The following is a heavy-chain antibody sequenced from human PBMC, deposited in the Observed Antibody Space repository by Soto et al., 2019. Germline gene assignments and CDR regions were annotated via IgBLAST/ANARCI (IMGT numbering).Heavy chain of an antibody. CDR2: INAGNGNT. CDR3: ASAGIAARYYYYYGMDV. Sequence: ASVKVSCKASGYTFTSYAMHWVRQAPGQRLEWMGWINAGNGNTKYSQKFQGRVTITRDTSASTAYMELSSLRSEDTAVYYCASAGIAARYYYYYGMDVWGQRTTVTVTS. D-gene: IGHD6-6*01. J-gene: IGHJ6*02. CDR1: GYTFTSYA. V-gene: IGHV1-3*01.